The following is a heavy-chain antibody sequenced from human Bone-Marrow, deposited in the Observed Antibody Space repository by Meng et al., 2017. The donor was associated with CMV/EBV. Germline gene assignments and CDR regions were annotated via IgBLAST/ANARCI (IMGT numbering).Heavy chain of an antibody. CDR1: GFTFSSYA. Sequence: GESLKISCAASGFTFSSYAMHWVRQAPGKGLEWVAVISYDGSNKYYADSVKGRFTISRDNSKNTLYLQMNSLRAEDTAVYYRARVNVEMATITGAFDIWGQGTMVTVSS. V-gene: IGHV3-30*04. D-gene: IGHD5-24*01. CDR3: ARVNVEMATITGAFDI. CDR2: ISYDGSNK. J-gene: IGHJ3*02.